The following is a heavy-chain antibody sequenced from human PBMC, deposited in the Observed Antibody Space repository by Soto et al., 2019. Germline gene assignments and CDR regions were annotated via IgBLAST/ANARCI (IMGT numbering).Heavy chain of an antibody. V-gene: IGHV4-30-4*01. CDR1: GGSISSGDYN. CDR2: IYYSGST. J-gene: IGHJ5*02. Sequence: PSETLSLTCTVSGGSISSGDYNWSWIRQPPGKGLEWIGYIYYSGSTYYNPSLKSRVTISVDTSKNQFSLKLSSVTAADTAVYYCARWCSGGSCNHWFDPWGQGTLVTVSS. D-gene: IGHD2-15*01. CDR3: ARWCSGGSCNHWFDP.